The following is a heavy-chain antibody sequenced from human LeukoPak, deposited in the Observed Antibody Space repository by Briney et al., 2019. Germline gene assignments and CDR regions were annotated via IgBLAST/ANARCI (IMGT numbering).Heavy chain of an antibody. CDR1: GGFMGSGSYY. D-gene: IGHD3-16*02. Sequence: RSQTLSLTCTVWGGFMGSGSYYCRWIRKPAGGGLGWIERMYTCGTTNYNPPLKSRVTISVDTSKNQFSLKLSSVTAADTAVYYCASSTSADYDYVWGSYRQFDYWGQGTLVTVSS. V-gene: IGHV4-61*02. CDR2: MYTCGTT. J-gene: IGHJ4*02. CDR3: ASSTSADYDYVWGSYRQFDY.